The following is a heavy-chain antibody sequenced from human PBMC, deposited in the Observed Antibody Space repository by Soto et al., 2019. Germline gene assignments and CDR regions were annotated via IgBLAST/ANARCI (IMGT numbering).Heavy chain of an antibody. J-gene: IGHJ4*02. CDR3: ARVAVVYGDALWDY. CDR1: GFTFSSYA. V-gene: IGHV3-30-3*01. Sequence: QVQLVESGGGVVQPGRSLRLSCAASGFTFSSYAMHWVRQAPGKGLEWVAVISYDGSNKYYADSVKGRFTISRDNSKNTLYLQMNSLRAEDTAVYYCARVAVVYGDALWDYWGQGTLVTVSS. CDR2: ISYDGSNK. D-gene: IGHD4-17*01.